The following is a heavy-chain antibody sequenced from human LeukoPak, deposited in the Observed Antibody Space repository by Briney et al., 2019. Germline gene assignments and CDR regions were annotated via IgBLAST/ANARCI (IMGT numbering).Heavy chain of an antibody. J-gene: IGHJ3*02. D-gene: IGHD1-26*01. CDR1: GFTFSDYY. CDR3: ARVSKGSYAPFDI. V-gene: IGHV3-11*06. CDR2: ISSSSSYI. Sequence: GGSLRLSCAASGFTFSDYYMSWIRQAPGKGLEWVSSISSSSSYIYYADSVKGRFTISRDNAKNSLYLQMNSLRAEDTAVYYCARVSKGSYAPFDIWGQGTMVTVSS.